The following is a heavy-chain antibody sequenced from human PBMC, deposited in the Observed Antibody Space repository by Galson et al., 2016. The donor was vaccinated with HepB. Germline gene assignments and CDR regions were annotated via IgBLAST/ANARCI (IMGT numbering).Heavy chain of an antibody. D-gene: IGHD3-10*01. CDR2: IKQDGSET. J-gene: IGHJ4*02. CDR3: ARGAPGGYFGELTDY. Sequence: SLRLSCAASGFTFKDYWMTWVRQAPGKGLEWLAKIKQDGSETYYADSVRGRFTISRDNAQNSLYLQVNSLRVEDTAFYYCARGAPGGYFGELTDYWGLGTLVTVSS. V-gene: IGHV3-7*01. CDR1: GFTFKDYW.